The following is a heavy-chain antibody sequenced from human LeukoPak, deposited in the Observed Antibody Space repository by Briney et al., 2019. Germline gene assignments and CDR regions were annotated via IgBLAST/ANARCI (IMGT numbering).Heavy chain of an antibody. Sequence: ASVKVSCKASGYTFTSYGISWVRQAPGQGLEWVGWINPNNGDTTYAQKFQGRVTMTRDTSITTAYMELSRLKSDDTAVYYCARVMAGPDCWGQGALVTVSS. V-gene: IGHV1-2*02. D-gene: IGHD5-24*01. CDR3: ARVMAGPDC. CDR1: GYTFTSYG. CDR2: INPNNGDT. J-gene: IGHJ4*02.